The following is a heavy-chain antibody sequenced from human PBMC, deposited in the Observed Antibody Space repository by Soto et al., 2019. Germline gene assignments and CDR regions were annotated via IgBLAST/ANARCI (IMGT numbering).Heavy chain of an antibody. D-gene: IGHD3-3*01. CDR1: GGSIGSGDYY. CDR2: IYYSGST. CDR3: ARDMYDFWSGYQFLGMDV. J-gene: IGHJ6*02. Sequence: SDTLYITCTVSGGSIGSGDYYWSWIRQPPGKGLEWIGYIYYSGSTYYNPSLKSRVTISVDTSKNQFSLKLSSVTAADTAVYYCARDMYDFWSGYQFLGMDVWGQGTTVTVSS. V-gene: IGHV4-30-4*02.